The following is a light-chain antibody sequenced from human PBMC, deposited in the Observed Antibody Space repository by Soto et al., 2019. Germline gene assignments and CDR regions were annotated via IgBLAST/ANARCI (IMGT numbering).Light chain of an antibody. J-gene: IGLJ3*02. V-gene: IGLV1-51*01. CDR3: GAWDGSLSTCV. Sequence: QSVLTQPPSVSAAPGQTVTISCSGSSSNIGNHFVSWYQQVPGTAPTLLIYDDDKRPSGIPDRFSGSKSGTSATLGITGLQSGDEADYYCGAWDGSLSTCVFGGGTKLTVL. CDR1: SSNIGNHF. CDR2: DDD.